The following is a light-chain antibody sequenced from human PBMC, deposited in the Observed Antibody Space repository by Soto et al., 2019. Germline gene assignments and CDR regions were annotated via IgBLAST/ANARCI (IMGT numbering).Light chain of an antibody. CDR2: EVS. CDR3: SSYVGSNNFV. V-gene: IGLV2-8*01. CDR1: SSDVGGYNY. Sequence: QSVLTQPTSASGSPGQSVTISCTGTSSDVGGYNYVSWYQQHPGKAPKLMIYEVSKRPSGVPDRFSGSKSGNTASLTVSGLQAEDEADYYCSSYVGSNNFVFGTGTKVTVL. J-gene: IGLJ1*01.